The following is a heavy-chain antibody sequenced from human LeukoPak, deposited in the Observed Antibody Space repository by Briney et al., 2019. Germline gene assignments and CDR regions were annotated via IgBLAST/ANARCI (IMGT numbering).Heavy chain of an antibody. J-gene: IGHJ6*02. CDR2: IYYSGST. CDR3: ARSVLRYFDWLLYGDYYGMDV. Sequence: SETLSLTCTVSGGSISSYYWSWIRQPPGKGLEWIGYIYYSGSTNYNPSLQSRVTISVDTSKNQFSLKLSSVTSADTAVYYCARSVLRYFDWLLYGDYYGMDVWGQGTTVTVSS. CDR1: GGSISSYY. D-gene: IGHD3-9*01. V-gene: IGHV4-59*12.